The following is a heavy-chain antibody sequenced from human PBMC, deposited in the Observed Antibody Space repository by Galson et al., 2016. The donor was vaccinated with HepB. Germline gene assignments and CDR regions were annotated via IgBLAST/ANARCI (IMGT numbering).Heavy chain of an antibody. CDR1: GYALTELS. Sequence: SVKVSCKVSGYALTELSMHWVRQAPGKGLEWMGGFDPEDGETIYAQKFQGRVTMTEDSSTNTAYMELSSLRSEDTAVYYCATQSPGGQLLDYNWFDPWGQGTLVTVSS. V-gene: IGHV1-24*01. CDR2: FDPEDGET. J-gene: IGHJ5*02. D-gene: IGHD2-2*01. CDR3: ATQSPGGQLLDYNWFDP.